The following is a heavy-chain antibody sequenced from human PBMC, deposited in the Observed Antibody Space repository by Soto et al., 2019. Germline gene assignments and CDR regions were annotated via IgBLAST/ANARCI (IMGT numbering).Heavy chain of an antibody. V-gene: IGHV1-69*13. J-gene: IGHJ4*02. Sequence: SVKVSCKASGGTFSSYAISWVRQAPGQGLEWMGGIIPIFGTANYAQRFQGRVTITADESTSTAYMELSSLRSEDTAVYYCARDRDSGYDSLDYWGQGTLVTVSS. CDR2: IIPIFGTA. CDR1: GGTFSSYA. D-gene: IGHD5-12*01. CDR3: ARDRDSGYDSLDY.